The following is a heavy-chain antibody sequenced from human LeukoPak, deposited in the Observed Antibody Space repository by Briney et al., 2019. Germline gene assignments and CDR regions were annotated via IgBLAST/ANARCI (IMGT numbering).Heavy chain of an antibody. J-gene: IGHJ4*02. Sequence: ASVKVSCKASGYTFTSYGISWVRQAPGQGLEWMGWISAYNGNTNYAQKLQGRVTMTTDTSTSTAYMELRSLRSDDTAVYYCARDQGYYYGSGSYYKPAQFDYRGQGTLVTVSS. CDR3: ARDQGYYYGSGSYYKPAQFDY. V-gene: IGHV1-18*01. CDR2: ISAYNGNT. D-gene: IGHD3-10*01. CDR1: GYTFTSYG.